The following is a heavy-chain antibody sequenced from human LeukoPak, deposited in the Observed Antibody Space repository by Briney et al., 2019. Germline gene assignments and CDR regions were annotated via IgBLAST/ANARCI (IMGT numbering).Heavy chain of an antibody. Sequence: GGSLRLSCAASGFTFSSYGMHWVRQAPGKGLEWVAAIWYDGSIQYYADSVKGRFTISRDNSKNTLYLQMDSLRAEDTAVYYCARAGYCSGGSCYGSGYWGQGTLVSVSS. J-gene: IGHJ4*02. CDR2: IWYDGSIQ. D-gene: IGHD2-15*01. CDR1: GFTFSSYG. CDR3: ARAGYCSGGSCYGSGY. V-gene: IGHV3-33*01.